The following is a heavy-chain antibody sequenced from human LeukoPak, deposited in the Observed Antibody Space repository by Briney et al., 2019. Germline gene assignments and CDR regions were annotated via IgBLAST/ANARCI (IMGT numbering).Heavy chain of an antibody. CDR2: IYYTGST. D-gene: IGHD2-8*01. CDR1: GGSISSSNYY. Sequence: PSETLSLTCTVSGGSISSSNYYWGWIRQPPGKGLEWIGSIYYTGSTYYNPSLKSRVTISVDTSKNQFPLKLSSVTAADTAVYYCARPHCTNGVCYRDFDYWGQGTLVTVSS. CDR3: ARPHCTNGVCYRDFDY. V-gene: IGHV4-39*01. J-gene: IGHJ4*02.